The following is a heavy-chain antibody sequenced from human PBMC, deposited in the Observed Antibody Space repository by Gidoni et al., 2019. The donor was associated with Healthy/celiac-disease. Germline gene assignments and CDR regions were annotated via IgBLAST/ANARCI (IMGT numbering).Heavy chain of an antibody. CDR1: GFTFSSYA. Sequence: EVQLLESGGGLVQPGGSLRLSCAASGFTFSSYALSWVRQAPGKGLEWVSAISGRGGSTYYADSVKGRFTISRDNSKNTLYLQMNSLRAEDTAVYYCAKGEFWSGYYKPTEKNWFDPWGQGTLVTVSS. CDR2: ISGRGGST. D-gene: IGHD3-3*01. CDR3: AKGEFWSGYYKPTEKNWFDP. V-gene: IGHV3-23*01. J-gene: IGHJ5*02.